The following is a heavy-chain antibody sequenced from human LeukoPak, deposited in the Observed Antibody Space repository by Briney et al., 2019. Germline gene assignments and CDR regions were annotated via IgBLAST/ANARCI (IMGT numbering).Heavy chain of an antibody. CDR3: ARDPLYFDSPAGIDY. J-gene: IGHJ4*02. V-gene: IGHV3-7*03. Sequence: SGGSLRLSWAASGFTFSSYWMSWVRQAPGKGLEWVANIKQDGSEKYYVDSVKGRFTISRDNAKKSLYLQMNSLRAEDTAVYYCARDPLYFDSPAGIDYWGQGTLVTVSS. CDR2: IKQDGSEK. D-gene: IGHD3-22*01. CDR1: GFTFSSYW.